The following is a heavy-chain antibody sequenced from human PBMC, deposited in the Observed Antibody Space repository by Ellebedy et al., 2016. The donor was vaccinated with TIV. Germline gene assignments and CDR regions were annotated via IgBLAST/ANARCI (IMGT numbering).Heavy chain of an antibody. J-gene: IGHJ4*02. CDR2: IKQDGSEQ. CDR1: GFTFTYYW. D-gene: IGHD6-19*01. CDR3: AKDIYRIAVSGSFDY. V-gene: IGHV3-7*03. Sequence: GESLKISCSASGFTFTYYWMSWVRQAPGKGLEWVANIKQDGSEQNYADSVRGRFTISRDNAKNSLYLQMNSLRAEDMALYYCAKDIYRIAVSGSFDYWGQGTLVTVSS.